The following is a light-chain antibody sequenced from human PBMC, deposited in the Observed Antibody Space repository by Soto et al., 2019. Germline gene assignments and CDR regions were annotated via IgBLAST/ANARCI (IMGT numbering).Light chain of an antibody. V-gene: IGLV2-18*02. CDR1: SSDVGSYNR. CDR2: EVS. Sequence: QSALTQPPSVSGSPGQSVAISCTGTSSDVGSYNRVSWYQQPPGAAPKLMIYEVSNRPSGVPDRFSGSKSGHTASLTISGLQAEDEADYYCNSYTGSSTYVFGTGTKVTVL. CDR3: NSYTGSSTYV. J-gene: IGLJ1*01.